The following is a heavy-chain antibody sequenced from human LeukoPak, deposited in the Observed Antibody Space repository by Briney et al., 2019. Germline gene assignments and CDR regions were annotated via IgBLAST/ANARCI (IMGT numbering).Heavy chain of an antibody. CDR2: ISSSSSTI. CDR3: ARDGFGGLIVEATYYMDV. V-gene: IGHV3-48*03. D-gene: IGHD3-16*02. Sequence: QAGGSLRLSCAASGFTFSSYEMNWVRQAPGKGLEWVSYISSSSSTIYYADSVKGRFTISRDNAKNSLYLQMDSLRAEDTAVYYCARDGFGGLIVEATYYMDVWGKGTTVTVSS. J-gene: IGHJ6*03. CDR1: GFTFSSYE.